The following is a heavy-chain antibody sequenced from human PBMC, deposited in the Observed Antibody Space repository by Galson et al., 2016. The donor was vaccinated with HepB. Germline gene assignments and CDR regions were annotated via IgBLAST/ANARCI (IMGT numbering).Heavy chain of an antibody. D-gene: IGHD5-24*01. V-gene: IGHV3-9*01. CDR2: ISWNSGTK. Sequence: SLRLSCAGSGFTFDDYAMHWVRQAPGKGLEWVSGISWNSGTKDYADSVKGRFAISRDNAKSSLYLQMNSLRAEDTALYYCAKVGDGYNAYYFGYWGPGTLVTVSS. CDR3: AKVGDGYNAYYFGY. CDR1: GFTFDDYA. J-gene: IGHJ4*02.